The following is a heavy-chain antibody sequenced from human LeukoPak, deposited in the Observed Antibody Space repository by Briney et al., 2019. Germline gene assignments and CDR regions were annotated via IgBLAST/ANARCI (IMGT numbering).Heavy chain of an antibody. CDR1: GYSISSGYC. V-gene: IGHV4-38-2*02. D-gene: IGHD4/OR15-4a*01. J-gene: IGHJ5*02. Sequence: SETLSLTCTVSGYSISSGYCWGWIRQPPGKGLEWIGYIYYTGSTSYNPSLRSRVTMSADTSKNQFSLKLRSVTAADTAVYYCVRGPYGASISNWFDPWGQGLLVTVSS. CDR2: IYYTGST. CDR3: VRGPYGASISNWFDP.